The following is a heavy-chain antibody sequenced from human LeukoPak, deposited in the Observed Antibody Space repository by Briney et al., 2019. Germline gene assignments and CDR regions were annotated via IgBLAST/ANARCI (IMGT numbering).Heavy chain of an antibody. Sequence: PSETLSLTCTVSGGSISISTYXXXWIRQXPGXXXXXXXXIXXXXXXSXXPSXXXXXXXXXDTSKNQFSLKLDSVTAADTAVYYCARNASDSGTSYFDYWGQGTLVTVSS. CDR2: IXXXXXX. CDR1: GGSISISTYX. D-gene: IGHD1-26*01. V-gene: IGHV4-39*01. J-gene: IGHJ4*02. CDR3: ARNASDSGTSYFDY.